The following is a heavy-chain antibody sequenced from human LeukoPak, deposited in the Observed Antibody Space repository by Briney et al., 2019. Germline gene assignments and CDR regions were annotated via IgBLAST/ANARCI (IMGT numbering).Heavy chain of an antibody. Sequence: SETLSLTCTVSGGSISSNPYYWGWIRQPPGKGLEWIGSIYYSGNRYYNTPLKSRVTISVDTSKNQFSLKLSSVTAADTAVYYCAGGRTSPYNWFDPWGQGTLVTVSS. J-gene: IGHJ5*02. CDR2: IYYSGNR. CDR3: AGGRTSPYNWFDP. V-gene: IGHV4-39*07. CDR1: GGSISSNPYY. D-gene: IGHD3-16*01.